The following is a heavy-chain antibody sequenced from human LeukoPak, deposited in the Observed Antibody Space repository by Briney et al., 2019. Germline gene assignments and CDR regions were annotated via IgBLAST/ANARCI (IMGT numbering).Heavy chain of an antibody. CDR1: GGSFSGYY. J-gene: IGHJ4*02. V-gene: IGHV4-34*01. CDR2: INHSGST. CDR3: ARHARYYYGSGFDY. D-gene: IGHD3-10*01. Sequence: SETLSLTCAVYGGSFSGYYWSWIRQPPGKGLEWIGEINHSGSTNYNPSLKSRVTISVDTSKNQFSLKLSSVTAADTAVYYCARHARYYYGSGFDYWGQGTLVTVSS.